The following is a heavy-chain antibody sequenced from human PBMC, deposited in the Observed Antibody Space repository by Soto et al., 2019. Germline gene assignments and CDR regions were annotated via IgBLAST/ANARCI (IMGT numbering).Heavy chain of an antibody. CDR2: IVVGSGNT. D-gene: IGHD3-22*01. Sequence: SVKVSCKASGFTFTSSAVQWVRQARGQRLEWIGWIVVGSGNTNYAQKFQERVTITRDMSTSTAYMELSSLRSEDTAVYYCAADDSSGYYHNYYYYYGMDVWGQGTTVTVSS. CDR1: GFTFTSSA. V-gene: IGHV1-58*01. J-gene: IGHJ6*02. CDR3: AADDSSGYYHNYYYYYGMDV.